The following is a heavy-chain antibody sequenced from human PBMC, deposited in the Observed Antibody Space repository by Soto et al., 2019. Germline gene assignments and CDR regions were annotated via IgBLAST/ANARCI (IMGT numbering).Heavy chain of an antibody. Sequence: QGQLVQSGPEAKKPGASVKVSCKASGYTFSRYGISWVRQAPGQGLEWMGWISGYNGDTKYAQKVQGRVTMTIATSTYTAYMELRSLTSDDTAIYYCAKNGQPPYYYYVMDVWGQGTTVTVSS. CDR2: ISGYNGDT. CDR3: AKNGQPPYYYYVMDV. CDR1: GYTFSRYG. D-gene: IGHD2-8*01. J-gene: IGHJ6*02. V-gene: IGHV1-18*01.